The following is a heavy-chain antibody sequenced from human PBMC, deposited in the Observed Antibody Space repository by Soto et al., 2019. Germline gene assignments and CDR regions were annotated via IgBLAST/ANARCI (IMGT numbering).Heavy chain of an antibody. CDR1: GYTFKGWY. D-gene: IGHD5-12*01. V-gene: IGHV1-2*04. J-gene: IGHJ6*02. CDR3: ARGSWIDETDALTRDRHDYSMDV. Sequence: ASVKVSCKASGYTFKGWYMHWVRQAPGQGLEWMGWINPESGGIKYERKFQGSVSMTRDTATNTAYMELSSLSSNDTAVYYCARGSWIDETDALTRDRHDYSMDVSRQGTTVTRS. CDR2: INPESGGI.